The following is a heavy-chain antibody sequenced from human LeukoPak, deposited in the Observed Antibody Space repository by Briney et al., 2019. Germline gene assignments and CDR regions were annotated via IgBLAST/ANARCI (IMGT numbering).Heavy chain of an antibody. CDR2: IYYSGST. CDR1: GGSISSYY. D-gene: IGHD2-2*01. J-gene: IGHJ6*03. V-gene: IGHV4-59*01. Sequence: SETLSLTCTVSGGSISSYYWSWIRQPPGKGLEWIGYIYYSGSTNYNPSLKSRVTISVDTSKNQFSLKLSSVTAADTAVYYCARVSSPSWYYYYYYMDVWGKGTTVTISS. CDR3: ARVSSPSWYYYYYYMDV.